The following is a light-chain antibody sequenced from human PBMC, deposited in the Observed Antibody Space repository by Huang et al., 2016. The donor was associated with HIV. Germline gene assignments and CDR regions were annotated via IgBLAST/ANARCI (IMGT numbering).Light chain of an antibody. J-gene: IGKJ3*01. CDR2: DAS. Sequence: EIVLTQSPATLSLSPGERGTLSCRASQSVSNYLAWYQQKPGQAPRLLIYDASTRAAGIPVRFSGSGSGTDFTLTISSLQPEDFAVYYCQQHSNWPATFGPGTKLDIK. V-gene: IGKV3-11*01. CDR3: QQHSNWPAT. CDR1: QSVSNY.